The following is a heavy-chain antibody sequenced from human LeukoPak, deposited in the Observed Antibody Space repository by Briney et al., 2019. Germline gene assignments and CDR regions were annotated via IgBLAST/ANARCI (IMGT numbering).Heavy chain of an antibody. Sequence: GGSLRLSCAASRFTFSSYAMSWVRHAPRKGREWVSAIVGTGASTYYADSVKGRFTISRDNSKNTLYLQMNSLRAEDTAVYYCAKCDSGGYHLYYFDYWGQGALVTVSS. V-gene: IGHV3-23*01. CDR3: AKCDSGGYHLYYFDY. CDR2: IVGTGAST. J-gene: IGHJ4*02. CDR1: RFTFSSYA. D-gene: IGHD3-22*01.